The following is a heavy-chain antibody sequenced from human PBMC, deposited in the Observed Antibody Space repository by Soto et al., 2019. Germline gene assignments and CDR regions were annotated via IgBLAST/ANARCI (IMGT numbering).Heavy chain of an antibody. CDR2: ISAYNGKT. Sequence: ASVKVSCKASGYTFTSYGISWVRQAPGQGLEWMGWISAYNGKTNYEQKLQGRVTMTTNTSKSTAYMEMRSLKSDDTAVYYCAREGVAPYYYYGMDVWGQGTPVTVSS. CDR1: GYTFTSYG. CDR3: AREGVAPYYYYGMDV. D-gene: IGHD5-12*01. V-gene: IGHV1-18*01. J-gene: IGHJ6*02.